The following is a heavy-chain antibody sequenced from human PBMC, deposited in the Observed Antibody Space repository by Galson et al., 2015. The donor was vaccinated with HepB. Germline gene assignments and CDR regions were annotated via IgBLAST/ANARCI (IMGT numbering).Heavy chain of an antibody. V-gene: IGHV4-59*01. D-gene: IGHD2-2*01. CDR2: VYSSGST. CDR3: ARGSCTTTSCYAGLFDY. J-gene: IGHJ4*02. CDR1: GASISSYS. Sequence: SETLSLTCTVSGASISSYSWSWIRQPPGKGLEWIGYVYSSGSTNYNPSLKSRVTISVDTSKSQFSLKLSSVTAADTAVYYCARGSCTTTSCYAGLFDYWGQGALVTVSS.